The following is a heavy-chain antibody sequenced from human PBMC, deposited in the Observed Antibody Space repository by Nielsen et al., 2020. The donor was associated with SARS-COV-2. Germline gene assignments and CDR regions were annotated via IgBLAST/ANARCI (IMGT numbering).Heavy chain of an antibody. V-gene: IGHV1-2*06. CDR1: GYTFTGYF. J-gene: IGHJ6*02. CDR2: INPHSGGT. CDR3: ARGSTLGSLGYIALDV. D-gene: IGHD5-24*01. Sequence: ASVKVSCKASGYTFTGYFMHWVRQAPGQGLEWMGRINPHSGGTNYAQKFQGRLTMTGDTSTSTVYMELSSLTSEDTAVFFCARGSTLGSLGYIALDVWGHGTTVTVSS.